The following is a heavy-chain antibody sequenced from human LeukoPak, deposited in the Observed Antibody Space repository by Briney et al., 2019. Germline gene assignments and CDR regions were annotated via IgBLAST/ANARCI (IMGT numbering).Heavy chain of an antibody. J-gene: IGHJ6*02. CDR2: ISGSGGST. V-gene: IGHV3-23*01. Sequence: GGSLRLSCAASGFTFSSYAMSWVRQAPGKGLEWVSAISGSGGSTYYADSVKGRFTISRDNSKNTLCLQMNSLRAEDTAVYYCAKSSRRYSSSPYGMDVWGQGTTVTVSS. D-gene: IGHD6-6*01. CDR1: GFTFSSYA. CDR3: AKSSRRYSSSPYGMDV.